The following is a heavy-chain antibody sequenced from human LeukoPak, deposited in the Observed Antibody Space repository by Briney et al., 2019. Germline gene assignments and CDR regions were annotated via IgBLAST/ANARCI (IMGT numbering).Heavy chain of an antibody. CDR2: ISAYNGNT. CDR3: ASADCSSDSCFYYYYYFGMDV. V-gene: IGHV1-18*04. J-gene: IGHJ6*02. CDR1: GNTFTAYY. Sequence: ASVKVSCKTSGNTFTAYYMHLVRQAPGQGLEWMGWISAYNGNTNYAQKFQGRVTVTTDTSTSTAYMELRSLTSDDTAVYYCASADCSSDSCFYYYYYFGMDVWGQGTTVTVSS. D-gene: IGHD2-2*01.